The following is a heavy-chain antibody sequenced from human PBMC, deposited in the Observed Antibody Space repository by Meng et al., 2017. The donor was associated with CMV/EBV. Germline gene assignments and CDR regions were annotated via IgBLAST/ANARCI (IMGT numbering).Heavy chain of an antibody. CDR2: ISAYNGNT. J-gene: IGHJ4*02. V-gene: IGHV1-18*01. CDR1: GYTFTSYG. Sequence: QVQRGESGAEVKKPGASGKASCKASGYTFTSYGISWVRQAPGQGLEWMGWISAYNGNTNYAQRLQGRVTMTTDTSTSTAYMELRSLRSDDTAVYYCARGGASSGYDLIDYWGQGTLVTVSS. CDR3: ARGGASSGYDLIDY. D-gene: IGHD5-12*01.